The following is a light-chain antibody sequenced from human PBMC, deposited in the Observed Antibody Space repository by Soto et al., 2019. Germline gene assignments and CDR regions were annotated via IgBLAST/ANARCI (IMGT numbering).Light chain of an antibody. CDR3: QQLNSYPIT. J-gene: IGKJ5*01. Sequence: IQMTHSPSSLSASVGDRVTMTCRASQGISSYLAWYQQKPGKAPKLLIYAASTLQSGVPSRFSGSGSGTDFTLTISSLQPEDFATYYCQQLNSYPITFGQGTRLEI. CDR2: AAS. CDR1: QGISSY. V-gene: IGKV1-9*01.